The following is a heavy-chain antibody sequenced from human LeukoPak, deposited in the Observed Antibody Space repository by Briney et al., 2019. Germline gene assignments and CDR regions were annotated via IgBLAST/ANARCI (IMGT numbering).Heavy chain of an antibody. Sequence: ASVKVSCKASGYTFTSYGISWVRQAPGQGLEWMGWISAYNGNTNYAQKLQGRVTMTTDTSTSTAYMELRSLRSDDTAVYYCARVEDSSGYYYVGYYYYYMDVWGKGTTVTVSS. J-gene: IGHJ6*03. D-gene: IGHD3-22*01. CDR2: ISAYNGNT. CDR1: GYTFTSYG. V-gene: IGHV1-18*01. CDR3: ARVEDSSGYYYVGYYYYYMDV.